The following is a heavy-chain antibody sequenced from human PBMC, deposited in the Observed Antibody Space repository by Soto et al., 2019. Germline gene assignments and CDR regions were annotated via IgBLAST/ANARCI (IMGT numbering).Heavy chain of an antibody. D-gene: IGHD2-15*01. CDR3: ARTVAATGYYFDY. CDR2: IYYSGST. Sequence: SETLSLTCTVSGDSISSGDYYWSWIRQPPGKGLEWIGYIYYSGSTYYTPSLRTRVTISLDTSKNQFSLKLSSVTAADTAVYYCARTVAATGYYFDYWGQGTLVTVS. CDR1: GDSISSGDYY. J-gene: IGHJ4*02. V-gene: IGHV4-30-4*01.